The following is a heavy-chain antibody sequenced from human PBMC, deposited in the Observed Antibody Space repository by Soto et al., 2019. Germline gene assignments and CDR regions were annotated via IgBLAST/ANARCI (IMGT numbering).Heavy chain of an antibody. Sequence: GGSLRLSCAASGFTVSSNYMSWVRQAPGKGLEWVSVIYSGGSTYYADSVKGRFTISRDNSKNTPYLQMNSLRAEDTAVYYCARDRRLYCGGDCYYYYFDYWGQGTLVTVSS. CDR1: GFTVSSNY. D-gene: IGHD2-21*02. CDR3: ARDRRLYCGGDCYYYYFDY. CDR2: IYSGGST. J-gene: IGHJ4*02. V-gene: IGHV3-53*01.